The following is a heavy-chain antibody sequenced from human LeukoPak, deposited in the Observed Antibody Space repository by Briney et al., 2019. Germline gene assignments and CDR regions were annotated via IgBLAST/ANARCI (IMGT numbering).Heavy chain of an antibody. CDR3: ARGHVPGSARHWDY. J-gene: IGHJ4*02. V-gene: IGHV3-74*01. D-gene: IGHD3-10*01. CDR1: GFTFSIHW. CDR2: IISCGSTT. Sequence: GGSLRLSCAASGFTFSIHWMHGLRQAPGKGLVCVSRIISCGSTTNYADSVRGRFTIFRDNAKNTLYVQMNSLRGEDTAIYYCARGHVPGSARHWDYWGQGALVTVSS.